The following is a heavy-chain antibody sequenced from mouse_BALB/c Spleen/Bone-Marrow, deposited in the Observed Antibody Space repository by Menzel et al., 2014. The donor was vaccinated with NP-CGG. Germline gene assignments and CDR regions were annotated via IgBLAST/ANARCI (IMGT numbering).Heavy chain of an antibody. CDR1: GYSFTGYT. D-gene: IGHD2-2*01. Sequence: EVQLQQSGPELVKPGASMKISCKASGYSFTGYTMNWVQQSHGKNLEWIGRINPYNGGTSYNQMFKGKVTLTVDKSSSKAFMDILSLTSEDSAIYYCASSYGCDAMDYWGQGTSVTVSS. V-gene: IGHV1S135*01. CDR3: ASSYGCDAMDY. J-gene: IGHJ4*01. CDR2: INPYNGGT.